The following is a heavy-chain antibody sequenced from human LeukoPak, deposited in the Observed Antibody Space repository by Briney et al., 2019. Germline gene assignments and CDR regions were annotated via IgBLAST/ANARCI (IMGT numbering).Heavy chain of an antibody. CDR1: GGSISSSSYY. J-gene: IGHJ5*02. D-gene: IGHD2-2*01. CDR2: IYYSGST. V-gene: IGHV4-39*01. Sequence: SETLSLTCTVSGGSISSSSYYWGWIRQPPGKALEWIGSIYYSGSTYYNPSLKSRVTISVDTSKNQFSLKLSSVTAADTAVYYCAGPSPAAGWFDPWGQGTLVTVSS. CDR3: AGPSPAAGWFDP.